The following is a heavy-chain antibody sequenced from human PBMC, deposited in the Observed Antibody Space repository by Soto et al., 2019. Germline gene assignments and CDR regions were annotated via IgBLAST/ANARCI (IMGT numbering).Heavy chain of an antibody. CDR3: ARVTDGYKSRGCDY. D-gene: IGHD5-12*01. CDR2: ISAYNGNT. CDR1: GYTFTSYG. Sequence: ASVKVSCKASGYTFTSYGISWVRQAPGQGLEWMGWISAYNGNTNYAQKLQGRVTMTRDTSTSTVYMELSSLRSEDTAVYYCARVTDGYKSRGCDYWGQGTLVTVSS. J-gene: IGHJ4*02. V-gene: IGHV1-18*01.